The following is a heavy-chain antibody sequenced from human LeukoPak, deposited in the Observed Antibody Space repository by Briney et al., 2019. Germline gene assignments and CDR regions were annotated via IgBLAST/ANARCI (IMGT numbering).Heavy chain of an antibody. D-gene: IGHD3-22*01. CDR1: GGSISSYY. J-gene: IGHJ4*02. CDR2: IYYSGST. CDR3: ARDYHAYYDSSGHFDY. Sequence: PSETLSLTCTVSGGSISSYYWSWIRQPPGKGLEWIGYIYYSGSTNYNPSLKNRVTISVDTSKNQFSLKLSSVTAADTAVYYCARDYHAYYDSSGHFDYWGQGTLVTVSS. V-gene: IGHV4-59*01.